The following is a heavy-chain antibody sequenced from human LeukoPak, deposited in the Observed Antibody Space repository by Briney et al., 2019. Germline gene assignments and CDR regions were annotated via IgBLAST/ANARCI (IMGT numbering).Heavy chain of an antibody. D-gene: IGHD3-22*01. CDR2: VIPIFGTA. V-gene: IGHV1-69*06. J-gene: IGHJ4*02. Sequence: SVKVSCKASGGTFSSYAISWVRQAPGQGLEWVGGVIPIFGTANYAQKFQGRVTITADKSTSTAYMELSSLRSEDTAVYYCARLYDSSGYYYEGPFDYWGQGTLVTVSS. CDR1: GGTFSSYA. CDR3: ARLYDSSGYYYEGPFDY.